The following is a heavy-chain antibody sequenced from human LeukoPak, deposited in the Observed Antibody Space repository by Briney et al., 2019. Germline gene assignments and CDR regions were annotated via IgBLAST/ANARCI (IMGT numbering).Heavy chain of an antibody. CDR2: IIGSGGST. J-gene: IGHJ4*02. CDR3: ARTVSGGSGWYFVGGGAAYYFDY. D-gene: IGHD6-19*01. Sequence: GGSLRLSCAASGFTFRSSAMSWVRQAPGKALEWVSAIIGSGGSTYYADSAKGRFTISRDNSKNTLDLQMNSLRAEDTAVYYCARTVSGGSGWYFVGGGAAYYFDYWGQGTMVTVSS. V-gene: IGHV3-23*01. CDR1: GFTFRSSA.